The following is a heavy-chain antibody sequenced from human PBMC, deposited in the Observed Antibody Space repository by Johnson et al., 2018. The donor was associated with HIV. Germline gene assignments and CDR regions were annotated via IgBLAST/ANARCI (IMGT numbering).Heavy chain of an antibody. D-gene: IGHD1-26*01. CDR1: GFTFSNYA. Sequence: ASGFTFSNYAMHWVRQAPGKGLEWVAVISYDGSNKYSADSVKGRFTISRDNSKNTLYLQMNSLRTEDTAVYYCARPDSGRYRDAFDIWGQGTMVTVSS. CDR2: ISYDGSNK. V-gene: IGHV3-30-3*01. J-gene: IGHJ3*02. CDR3: ARPDSGRYRDAFDI.